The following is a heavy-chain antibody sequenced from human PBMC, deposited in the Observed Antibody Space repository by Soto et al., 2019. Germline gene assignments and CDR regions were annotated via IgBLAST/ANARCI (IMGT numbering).Heavy chain of an antibody. CDR1: GGSISSGGYY. V-gene: IGHV4-31*09. CDR3: VRGGPNWDYYFYGMDV. D-gene: IGHD3-16*01. CDR2: IYYSGST. J-gene: IGHJ6*02. Sequence: PSETLSLTCTVSGGSISSGGYYWSWIRQHPGKGLEWIGYIYYSGSTYYNPSLKSRVTISVDRSKNQFSLKLSSVTAADAAVYYCVRGGPNWDYYFYGMDVWGQGTTVTVSS.